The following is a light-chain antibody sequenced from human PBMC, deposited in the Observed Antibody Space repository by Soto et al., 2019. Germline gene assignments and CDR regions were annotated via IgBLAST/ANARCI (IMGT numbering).Light chain of an antibody. CDR3: MQGTHWPPWT. Sequence: DVVMTQSPLSLPVTLGQPASISCRSSQSLAYSDGNTYLNWFQQRPGQSPRRLIYKVYNRDSGVPDRFSGSGSGTDFTLKISRVEAEDVGVYYCMQGTHWPPWTFGQGTKVEIK. J-gene: IGKJ1*01. CDR2: KVY. V-gene: IGKV2-30*01. CDR1: QSLAYSDGNTY.